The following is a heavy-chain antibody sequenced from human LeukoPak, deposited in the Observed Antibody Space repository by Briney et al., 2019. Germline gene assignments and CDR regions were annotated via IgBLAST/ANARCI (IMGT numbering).Heavy chain of an antibody. D-gene: IGHD2-2*01. CDR3: ARHAVYCSSTSCYGHFDP. J-gene: IGHJ5*02. Sequence: GESLKISCKASRYSFTNYWIGWVRQMPGKGLEWMGIIYPGDSDTRYSPSFQGQVTISADKSISTAYLQWSSLKASDTAMYYCARHAVYCSSTSCYGHFDPWGQGTLVTVSS. CDR2: IYPGDSDT. V-gene: IGHV5-51*01. CDR1: RYSFTNYW.